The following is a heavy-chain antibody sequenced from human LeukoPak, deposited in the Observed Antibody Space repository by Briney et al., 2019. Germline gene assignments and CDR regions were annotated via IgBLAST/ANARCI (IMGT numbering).Heavy chain of an antibody. CDR3: ARAWDPATTVFDY. CDR2: IIPIFGTA. D-gene: IGHD4-17*01. Sequence: ASVKVSCKASGGTSSSYAISWVRQAPGQGLEWMGGIIPIFGTANYAQKFQGRVTITADESTSTAYMELSSLRSEDTAVYYCARAWDPATTVFDYWGQGTLVTVSS. J-gene: IGHJ4*02. CDR1: GGTSSSYA. V-gene: IGHV1-69*13.